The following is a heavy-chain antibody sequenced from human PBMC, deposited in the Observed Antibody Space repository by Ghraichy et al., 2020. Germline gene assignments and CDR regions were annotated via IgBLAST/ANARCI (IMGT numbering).Heavy chain of an antibody. CDR2: ISYDGDIK. D-gene: IGHD1-26*01. Sequence: GGSLRLSCAASGLPFSGYGMHWVRQAPGKGLEWVAVISYDGDIKNYGDSVRGRFPFSGDGSQNALYLQRTSLATEDPAVYYCARDGPRPGSGSRSLDYWGKGTLVTVSS. CDR3: ARDGPRPGSGSRSLDY. J-gene: IGHJ4*02. V-gene: IGHV3-30*03. CDR1: GLPFSGYG.